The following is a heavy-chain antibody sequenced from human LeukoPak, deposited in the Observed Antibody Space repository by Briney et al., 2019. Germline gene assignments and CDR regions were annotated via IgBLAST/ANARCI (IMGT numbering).Heavy chain of an antibody. J-gene: IGHJ3*02. CDR2: INPSGGST. V-gene: IGHV1-46*01. CDR3: ARGIIVVVPAAILERLSDDAFGI. D-gene: IGHD2-2*02. CDR1: GYTFTSYY. Sequence: ASVKVSCKASGYTFTSYYMHWVRQAPGQGLEWMGIINPSGGSTSYAQKFQGRVTMTRDTSTSTVYMELSSLRSEDTAVYYCARGIIVVVPAAILERLSDDAFGIWGQGTMVTVSS.